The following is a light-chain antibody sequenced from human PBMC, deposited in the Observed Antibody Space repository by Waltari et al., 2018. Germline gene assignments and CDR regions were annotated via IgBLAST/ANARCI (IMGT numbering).Light chain of an antibody. J-gene: IGKJ1*01. CDR1: HSVRTY. CDR2: KTS. Sequence: DIQMTQSPSTLSASVGDRVTITCRASHSVRTYLAWYQQKPGKAPKLLIYKTSTLESGVPSMFSGSGSGTEFTLTISSLQPDDFATYYCQQYNSYSWTFGQGTEVDIK. CDR3: QQYNSYSWT. V-gene: IGKV1-5*03.